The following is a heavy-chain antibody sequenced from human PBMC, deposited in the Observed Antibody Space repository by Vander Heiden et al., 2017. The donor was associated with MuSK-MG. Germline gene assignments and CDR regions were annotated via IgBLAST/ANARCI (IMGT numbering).Heavy chain of an antibody. CDR1: GFTFDGYA. Sequence: DVQLVESGGGLVPPGRSLRLSCAAPGFTFDGYAMRWVRQARGKGLEWVSGISWNSGSIGYADSVKGRFTISRDNAKNSLYMQMDSVRAEDTALYYWASYGSWFQNWGQGTLVTVSS. D-gene: IGHD6-13*01. J-gene: IGHJ1*01. CDR2: ISWNSGSI. CDR3: ASYGSWFQN. V-gene: IGHV3-9*01.